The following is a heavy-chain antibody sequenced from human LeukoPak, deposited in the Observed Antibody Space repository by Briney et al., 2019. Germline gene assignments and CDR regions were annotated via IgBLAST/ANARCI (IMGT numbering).Heavy chain of an antibody. CDR1: GYTFTSYD. CDR2: MNPCSGNT. CDR3: ARTGYSSGWLTYYYYYYMDV. D-gene: IGHD6-19*01. V-gene: IGHV1-8*03. Sequence: GASVKVSCKASGYTFTSYDINWVRQATGQGLEWMGWMNPCSGNTGYAQKFQGRVTITRNTSISTAYMELSSLRSEDTAVYYCARTGYSSGWLTYYYYYYMDVWGKGTTVTVSS. J-gene: IGHJ6*03.